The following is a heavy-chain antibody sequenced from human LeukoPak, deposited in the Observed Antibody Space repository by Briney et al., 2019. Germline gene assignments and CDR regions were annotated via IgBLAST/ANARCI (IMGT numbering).Heavy chain of an antibody. CDR3: ARGDSYFYYYMDV. Sequence: SETLSLTCTVSGGSIRGHYWSWIRQSAGKGLEWIGRNSSGGTDYNPSLKSRVTMSVDTSKNQLSLKLNSVTAADTAVYYCARGDSYFYYYMDVWGQGTLVTVSS. D-gene: IGHD3-22*01. CDR1: GGSIRGHY. J-gene: IGHJ6*03. CDR2: NSSGGT. V-gene: IGHV4-4*07.